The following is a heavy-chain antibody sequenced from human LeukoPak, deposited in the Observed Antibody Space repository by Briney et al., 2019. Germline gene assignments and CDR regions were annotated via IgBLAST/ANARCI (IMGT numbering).Heavy chain of an antibody. CDR2: IYASGST. Sequence: SETLSLICTVSGGSISSYYWSWIRQPAGKGLEWIGRIYASGSTYYNPSLKSRVTMSVDTSKNQFSLRLTTVTAADTAVYYCARDSNLEYSSSRGLGRWGQGALDTVSS. V-gene: IGHV4-4*07. CDR3: ARDSNLEYSSSRGLGR. D-gene: IGHD6-6*01. CDR1: GGSISSYY. J-gene: IGHJ4*02.